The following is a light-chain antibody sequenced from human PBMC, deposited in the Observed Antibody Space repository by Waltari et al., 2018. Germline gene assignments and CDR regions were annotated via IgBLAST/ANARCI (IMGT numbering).Light chain of an antibody. CDR2: EVI. V-gene: IGLV2-23*02. CDR1: NSDVGNYNL. CDR3: CSYAGSGTYV. J-gene: IGLJ1*01. Sequence: QSALTQPASVSGTPGQSITISCTGTNSDVGNYNLVSCYQHHPGEAPKLMICEVIKRPSGVSHRFSGSKSGNTASLTISGLQAEDEADYYCCSYAGSGTYVFGTGTKVTVL.